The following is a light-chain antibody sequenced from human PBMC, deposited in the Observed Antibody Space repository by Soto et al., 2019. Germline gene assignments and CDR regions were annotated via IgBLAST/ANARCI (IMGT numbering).Light chain of an antibody. CDR1: SGHSSYA. V-gene: IGLV4-69*01. CDR3: QTWGTGIHYV. J-gene: IGLJ1*01. Sequence: QPVLTQSPSASASLGASVKLTCTLSSGHSSYAIAWHQQQPEKGPRYLMKLNSDGSHSKGDVIPDRFSGSSSGAERYLTISSLQSEDEADYYCQTWGTGIHYVFGYGTKLTVL. CDR2: LNSDGSH.